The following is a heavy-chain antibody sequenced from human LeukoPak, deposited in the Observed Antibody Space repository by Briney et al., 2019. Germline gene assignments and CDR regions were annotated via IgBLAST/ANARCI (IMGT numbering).Heavy chain of an antibody. CDR3: ARNRGYQQFDY. CDR1: GFTFDDYA. V-gene: IGHV3-9*01. D-gene: IGHD2-15*01. J-gene: IGHJ4*02. CDR2: ISWNSGSI. Sequence: GRSLRLSCAASGFTFDDYAMHWVRQAPGKGLEWVSGISWNSGSIGYADSVKGRFTISRDNAKNSLYLQMNSLRAEDTAVYYCARNRGYQQFDYWGQGTLVTVSS.